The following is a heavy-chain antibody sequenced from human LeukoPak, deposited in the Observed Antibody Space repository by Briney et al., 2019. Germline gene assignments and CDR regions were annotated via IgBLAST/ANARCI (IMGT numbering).Heavy chain of an antibody. CDR3: ARVTYSSSWNQNWFDP. D-gene: IGHD6-13*01. J-gene: IGHJ5*02. CDR2: IYYSGST. CDR1: GASISSYY. Sequence: SQTLSLTCTVSGASISSYYWSWIRQPPGKGLEWIGYIYYSGSTNYNPSLKSRVTISVDTSKNQFSLKLSFVTAADTAVYYCARVTYSSSWNQNWFDPWGQGTLVTVSS. V-gene: IGHV4-59*01.